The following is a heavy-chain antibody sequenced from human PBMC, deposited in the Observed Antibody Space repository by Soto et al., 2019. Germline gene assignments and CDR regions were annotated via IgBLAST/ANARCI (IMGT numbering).Heavy chain of an antibody. V-gene: IGHV3-21*01. J-gene: IGHJ6*02. D-gene: IGHD2-2*01. Sequence: EVQLVESGGGLVKPGGSLRLSCAASGFTFSSYSMNWVRQAPGKGLEWVSSLSSSSSYIYYADSVKCRFTISRDNAKNSLYLQMNSLRAEDTAVYYCARDRCSSTSCFSQTYGMDVWGQGTTVTVSS. CDR3: ARDRCSSTSCFSQTYGMDV. CDR2: LSSSSSYI. CDR1: GFTFSSYS.